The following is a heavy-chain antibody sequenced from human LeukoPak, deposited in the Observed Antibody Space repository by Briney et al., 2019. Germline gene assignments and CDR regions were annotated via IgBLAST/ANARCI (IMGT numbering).Heavy chain of an antibody. V-gene: IGHV6-1*01. CDR2: TCCRSKWYY. D-gene: IGHD2-15*01. CDR1: GDSVSSNTAA. Sequence: SQTLSRTCAISGDSVSSNTAAWNWVRQSPSRGLEWLGRTCCRSKWYYDYATSVSSRIAINPDTSKNLFSLQLNSVTPEDTAVYYCARDPGYYYAMDVWGQGTTVTVSS. CDR3: ARDPGYYYAMDV. J-gene: IGHJ6*02.